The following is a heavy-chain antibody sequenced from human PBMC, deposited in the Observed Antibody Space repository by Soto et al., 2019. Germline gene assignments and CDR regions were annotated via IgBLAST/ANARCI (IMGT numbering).Heavy chain of an antibody. Sequence: PGGSLRLSCATSGLTFSGSTMHWVRQASGKGLEWVGHIRTKANRYATVYAESLKGRFTISRDDSKNTAYLQVDSLKTEDTAVYYCTRQNGDFFEYWGQGALVPSPQ. CDR3: TRQNGDFFEY. CDR2: IRTKANRYAT. CDR1: GLTFSGST. D-gene: IGHD3-10*01. V-gene: IGHV3-73*01. J-gene: IGHJ4*02.